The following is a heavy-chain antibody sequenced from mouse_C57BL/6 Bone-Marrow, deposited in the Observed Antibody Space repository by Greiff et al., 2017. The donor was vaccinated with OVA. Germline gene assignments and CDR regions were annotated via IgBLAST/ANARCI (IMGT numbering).Heavy chain of an antibody. V-gene: IGHV5-4*03. CDR1: GFTFSSYA. CDR3: ARPYGNYPFFDY. Sequence: EVKVVESGGGLVKPGGSLKLSCAASGFTFSSYAMSWVRQTPEKRLEWVATISDGGSYTYYPDNVKGRFTISRDNAKNNLYLQMSHLKSEDTAMYYCARPYGNYPFFDYWGQGTTRTVSS. J-gene: IGHJ2*01. D-gene: IGHD2-1*01. CDR2: ISDGGSYT.